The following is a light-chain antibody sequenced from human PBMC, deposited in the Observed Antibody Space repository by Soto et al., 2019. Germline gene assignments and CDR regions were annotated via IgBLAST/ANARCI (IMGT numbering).Light chain of an antibody. CDR2: AAS. J-gene: IGKJ2*01. CDR3: QQSYSAPYS. V-gene: IGKV1-39*01. CDR1: QSISSY. Sequence: DIQMTQSPSSLSASVGDRVTITCRASQSISSYLNWYQQKPGKAPNLLIYAASSLQSGVPSRFSGSGSGTDFTLTITSLQPEDCATYYCQQSYSAPYSFGKGTKLEI.